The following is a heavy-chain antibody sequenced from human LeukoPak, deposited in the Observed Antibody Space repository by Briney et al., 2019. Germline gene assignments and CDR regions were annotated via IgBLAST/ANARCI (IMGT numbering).Heavy chain of an antibody. Sequence: GGSLRLSCVASGFTFSSTTMGWVRQAPGRGLEWVSSITAIDGRTYYADSVRGRFTISRDNSKNTVYLQLNGLRAGDTAIYYCTKDRRGPAAGTWYFDFWGQGTLVTVSS. J-gene: IGHJ4*02. CDR3: TKDRRGPAAGTWYFDF. CDR2: ITAIDGRT. CDR1: GFTFSSTT. D-gene: IGHD6-13*01. V-gene: IGHV3-23*01.